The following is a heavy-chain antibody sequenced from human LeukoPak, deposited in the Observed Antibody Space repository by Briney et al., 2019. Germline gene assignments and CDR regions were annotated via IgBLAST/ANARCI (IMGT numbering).Heavy chain of an antibody. D-gene: IGHD3-10*01. CDR2: LKQDGTEK. CDR1: GFTFSSYW. Sequence: GGSLTLSCAASGFTFSSYWMTWVRQAPGKGLEWVANLKQDGTEKYYVDSVKGRFTISRDNAKNSLYLQMNSLRAEDTAVYYCRYGSRIYSFDYWGQGTLVTVSS. V-gene: IGHV3-7*02. J-gene: IGHJ4*02. CDR3: RYGSRIYSFDY.